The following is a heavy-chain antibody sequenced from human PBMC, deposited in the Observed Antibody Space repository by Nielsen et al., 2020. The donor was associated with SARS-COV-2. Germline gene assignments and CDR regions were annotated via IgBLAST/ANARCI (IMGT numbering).Heavy chain of an antibody. J-gene: IGHJ4*02. V-gene: IGHV4-59*08. CDR3: ATSRRWGIAARPGSTDY. Sequence: SETLSLTCTVSGGSISSYYWSWIRQPPGKGLEWIGYIYYSGSTNYNPSLKSRVTISVDTSKNQFSLRLSSVTAADTAVYYCATSRRWGIAARPGSTDYWGQGTLVTVSS. D-gene: IGHD6-6*01. CDR2: IYYSGST. CDR1: GGSISSYY.